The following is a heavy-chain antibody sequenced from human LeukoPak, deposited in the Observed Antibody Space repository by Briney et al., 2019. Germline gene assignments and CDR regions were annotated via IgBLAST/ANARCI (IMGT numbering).Heavy chain of an antibody. D-gene: IGHD2-2*01. CDR2: ISSSSSYI. Sequence: GGSLRLSCAASGFTFSSYSMNWVRQAPGKGLEWVSSISSSSSYIYYADSVKGRFTISRDNAKNSLYLQMNSLRAEDTAVYYCARGIVPAAISPGVWFDPWGQGTLVTVSS. CDR1: GFTFSSYS. CDR3: ARGIVPAAISPGVWFDP. J-gene: IGHJ5*02. V-gene: IGHV3-21*04.